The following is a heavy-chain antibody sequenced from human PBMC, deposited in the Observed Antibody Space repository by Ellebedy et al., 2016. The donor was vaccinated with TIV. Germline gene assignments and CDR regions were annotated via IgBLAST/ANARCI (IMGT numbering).Heavy chain of an antibody. CDR3: ARGGLYY. D-gene: IGHD2-15*01. J-gene: IGHJ4*02. CDR1: GFTFSSYS. CDR2: IWYDGSNK. Sequence: GESLKISCAASGFTFSSYSMNWVRQAPGKGLEWVAVIWYDGSNKYYADSVKGRFTISRDNAKNTLYLQMNSLRAEDTAVYYCARGGLYYWGQGTLVTVSS. V-gene: IGHV3-33*08.